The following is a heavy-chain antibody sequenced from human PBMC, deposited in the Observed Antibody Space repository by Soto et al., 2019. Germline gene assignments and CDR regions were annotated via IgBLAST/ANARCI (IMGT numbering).Heavy chain of an antibody. D-gene: IGHD6-6*01. J-gene: IGHJ1*01. Sequence: ASVKVSCKASGYTFTSYGISWVRQAPGQGLEWMGWISAYNGNTNYAQKLQGRVTMTTDTSTSTAYMELRRLRSDDTAVYYCARHITPLVGSSSSEYFKHWGQGTLVTVSS. CDR3: ARHITPLVGSSSSEYFKH. V-gene: IGHV1-18*01. CDR2: ISAYNGNT. CDR1: GYTFTSYG.